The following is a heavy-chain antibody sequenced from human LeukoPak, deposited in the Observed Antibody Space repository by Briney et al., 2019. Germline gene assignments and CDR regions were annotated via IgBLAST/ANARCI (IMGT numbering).Heavy chain of an antibody. D-gene: IGHD6-19*01. CDR1: GGSISTSNW. Sequence: PSETLSLTCAVSGGSISTSNWWTWVRQSPGKGLEWIGKISPPGSTNYDPSLKRRVTISVDTSKNQFSLKLSSVTAADTAVYFCARGWDGIAVAGSFDYWGQGTLVTVSS. V-gene: IGHV4-4*02. CDR3: ARGWDGIAVAGSFDY. J-gene: IGHJ4*02. CDR2: ISPPGST.